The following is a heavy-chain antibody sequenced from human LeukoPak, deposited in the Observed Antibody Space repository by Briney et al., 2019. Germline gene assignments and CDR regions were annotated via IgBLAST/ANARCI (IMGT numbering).Heavy chain of an antibody. D-gene: IGHD6-13*01. CDR1: GGTFSSYA. V-gene: IGHV1-69*13. J-gene: IGHJ4*02. Sequence: ASVTVSCKASGGTFSSYAISWVRQAPGQGLEWMGGIIPIFGTANYAQKFQGRVTITADESTSTAYMELSSLRSEDTAVYYCATAGVIAAAGKDYFDYWGQGTLVTVSS. CDR3: ATAGVIAAAGKDYFDY. CDR2: IIPIFGTA.